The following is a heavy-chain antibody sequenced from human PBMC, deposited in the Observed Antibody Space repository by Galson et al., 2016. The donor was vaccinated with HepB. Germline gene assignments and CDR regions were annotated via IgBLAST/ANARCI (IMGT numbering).Heavy chain of an antibody. Sequence: SLRLSCAASGFTFSTYDMRWVRRGPGKGLEWVSAISGDGIYTYYSDSVKGRFTISRDNSKNTLYLQMNSLRAEDTAVYYCAKDQFGGSSYGGNDAFDIWGQGTMVTVSS. CDR2: ISGDGIYT. CDR1: GFTFSTYD. D-gene: IGHD1-26*01. CDR3: AKDQFGGSSYGGNDAFDI. V-gene: IGHV3-23*01. J-gene: IGHJ3*02.